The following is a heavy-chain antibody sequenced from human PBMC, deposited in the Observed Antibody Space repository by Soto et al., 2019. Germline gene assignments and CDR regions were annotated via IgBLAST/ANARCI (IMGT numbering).Heavy chain of an antibody. D-gene: IGHD1-26*01. CDR1: RFIFSDYA. CDR2: IGGGNTDR. J-gene: IGHJ5*01. CDR3: AKDAVSYNGKWDWFDS. Sequence: DVQLLESGGGLVQPGGSLTLSCAASRFIFSDYAMNWVRQAPGKGLEWVSSIGGGNTDRYYADSVKGRFIISRDNSKNTMDLQMNSLRDDDTAVYYWAKDAVSYNGKWDWFDSWGQGTLVTVSS. V-gene: IGHV3-23*01.